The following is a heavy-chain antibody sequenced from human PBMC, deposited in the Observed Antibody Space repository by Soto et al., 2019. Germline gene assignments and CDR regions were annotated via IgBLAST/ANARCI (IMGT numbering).Heavy chain of an antibody. V-gene: IGHV3-48*03. Sequence: GGSVRLSXAASGFTFSSYEMNWVRQAPGKGLEWVSYISSSGSTIYYADSVKGRFTISRDNAKNSLYLQMNSLRAEDTAVYYCARDDLGYCSSTSCYTGLINYYYYGMDVWGQGTTVTVSS. CDR1: GFTFSSYE. CDR3: ARDDLGYCSSTSCYTGLINYYYYGMDV. D-gene: IGHD2-2*02. J-gene: IGHJ6*02. CDR2: ISSSGSTI.